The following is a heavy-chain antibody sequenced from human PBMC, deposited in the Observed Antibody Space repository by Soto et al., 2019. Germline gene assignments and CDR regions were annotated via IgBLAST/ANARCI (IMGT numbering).Heavy chain of an antibody. Sequence: GGSLRLSCAASGFTFSSYAMHWVRQAPGKGLEWVAVISYDGSNKYYADSVKGRFTISRDNSKNTLYLQMNSLRAEDTAVYYCARGFSIFGVVKTVGYYYYGMNVWGQGTTVTVSS. D-gene: IGHD3-3*01. V-gene: IGHV3-30-3*01. CDR1: GFTFSSYA. J-gene: IGHJ6*02. CDR2: ISYDGSNK. CDR3: ARGFSIFGVVKTVGYYYYGMNV.